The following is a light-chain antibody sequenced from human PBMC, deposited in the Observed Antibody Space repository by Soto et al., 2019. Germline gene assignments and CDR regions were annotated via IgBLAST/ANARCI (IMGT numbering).Light chain of an antibody. V-gene: IGKV1-5*01. J-gene: IGKJ4*01. CDR1: QSISSW. CDR2: DAS. CDR3: QQYDNYKPLT. Sequence: DIQMTQSPSTLSASVGDRVTITCRASQSISSWLAWYQQKPGKAPKLLIFDASSFESGTPSRFSGRRSETQFTLPINGLQPDDFATYYCQQYDNYKPLTCGGGTKVDIK.